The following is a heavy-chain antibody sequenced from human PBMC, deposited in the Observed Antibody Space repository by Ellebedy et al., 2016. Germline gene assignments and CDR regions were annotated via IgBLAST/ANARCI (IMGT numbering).Heavy chain of an antibody. CDR3: ARHGQYTSGWWDS. D-gene: IGHD6-19*01. CDR1: GGSISPYY. Sequence: SETLSLTCTVSGGSISPYYWSWLRQPPGKGLEWIGYIYYTGTTTYNASLQSRVTISLDMSKNQFSLQLTSVTAADTAMYFCARHGQYTSGWWDSWGQGTLVTVSS. V-gene: IGHV4-59*08. CDR2: IYYTGTT. J-gene: IGHJ5*01.